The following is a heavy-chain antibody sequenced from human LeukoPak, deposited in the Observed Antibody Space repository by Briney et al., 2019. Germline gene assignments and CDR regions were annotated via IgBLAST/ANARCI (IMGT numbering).Heavy chain of an antibody. V-gene: IGHV2-70*11. Sequence: SGPALVKPTQTLTLTCTFSGFSLSTSGMCVSWIRQPPGKALEWLARIDWDDDKYYSTSLKTRLTIPKDTSKNQVVLTMTNIDPVDTATYYCARVSNCGGDSSWFDPWGQGTLVTVSS. CDR1: GFSLSTSGMC. CDR2: IDWDDDK. CDR3: ARVSNCGGDSSWFDP. J-gene: IGHJ5*02. D-gene: IGHD2-21*02.